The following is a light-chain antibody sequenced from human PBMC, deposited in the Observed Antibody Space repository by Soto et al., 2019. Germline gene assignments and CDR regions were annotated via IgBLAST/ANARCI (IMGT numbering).Light chain of an antibody. V-gene: IGLV2-23*01. CDR3: YSYAGRSTWDVV. CDR1: SSDVGGSGL. J-gene: IGLJ2*01. Sequence: QSALTQPASVSGSPGQSITISCTGTSSDVGGSGLVSWYQFHPGKAPKLLIFEGFKRPSGVSNRFSGSKSGSTASLTISGLQAEDEADYYCYSYAGRSTWDVVFGGGTKVTVL. CDR2: EGF.